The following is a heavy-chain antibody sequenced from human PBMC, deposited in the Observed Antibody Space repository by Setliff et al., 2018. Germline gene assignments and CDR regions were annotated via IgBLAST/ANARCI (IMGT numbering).Heavy chain of an antibody. Sequence: ASVKASCRASGYTFISYGISWVRQAPGQGLEWMGWISAYNGNTNYAQKLQGRVTMTTDTSTSTAYMELRSLRSDDTAVYYCARVLFHCSSTSCYLDAFDIWGQGTMVTVSS. D-gene: IGHD2-2*01. V-gene: IGHV1-18*01. CDR1: GYTFISYG. CDR3: ARVLFHCSSTSCYLDAFDI. J-gene: IGHJ3*02. CDR2: ISAYNGNT.